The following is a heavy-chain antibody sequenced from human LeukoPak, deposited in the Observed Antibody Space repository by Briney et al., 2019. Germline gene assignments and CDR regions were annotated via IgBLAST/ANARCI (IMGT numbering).Heavy chain of an antibody. CDR2: IYHSGST. CDR1: GGSISSDGYS. Sequence: SQTLSLTCAVSGGSISSDGYSWSWIRQPPGKGLEWIGYIYHSGSTYYNPSLKSRVTISVDRSKNQFSLKLSSVTAADTAVYYCASEDTGSFDYWGQGTLVTVSS. V-gene: IGHV4-30-2*01. J-gene: IGHJ4*02. CDR3: ASEDTGSFDY. D-gene: IGHD2-8*02.